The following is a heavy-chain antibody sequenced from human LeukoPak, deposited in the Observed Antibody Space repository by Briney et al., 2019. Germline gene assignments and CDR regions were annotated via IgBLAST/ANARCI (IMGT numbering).Heavy chain of an antibody. CDR1: GFSLSTSGMC. V-gene: IGHV2-70*11. Sequence: SGPALVKPTQTLTLTCTFSGFSLSTSGMCVGWIRQPPGKALEWLARIDWDDDKYYIRSLKTRLTISKDTSKNQVVLTMTDMDPVDTATYYCARHVEMATINAFDYWGQGTLVTVSS. D-gene: IGHD5-24*01. CDR3: ARHVEMATINAFDY. CDR2: IDWDDDK. J-gene: IGHJ4*02.